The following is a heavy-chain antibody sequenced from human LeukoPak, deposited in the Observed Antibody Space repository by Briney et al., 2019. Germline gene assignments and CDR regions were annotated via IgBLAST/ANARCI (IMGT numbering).Heavy chain of an antibody. J-gene: IGHJ4*02. CDR3: TSNYSSSY. V-gene: IGHV3-74*01. D-gene: IGHD6-13*01. Sequence: PWGSLTLSCAASGLTFSSYWMHWVRHAPGKGLVWVERINSDGTGTTYADSVKGRFTISRDNAKNTLYLQMNSLRAEDTAVYYCTSNYSSSYWGQGTPVTVSS. CDR1: GLTFSSYW. CDR2: INSDGTGT.